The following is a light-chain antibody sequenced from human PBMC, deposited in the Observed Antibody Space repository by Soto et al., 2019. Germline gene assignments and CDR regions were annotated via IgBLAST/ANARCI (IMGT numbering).Light chain of an antibody. CDR3: QQYGSSQYT. CDR1: QSGSSNY. CDR2: GAS. V-gene: IGKV3-20*01. J-gene: IGKJ2*01. Sequence: EIVVTQSPSTMYLSTGERATLSCMASQSGSSNYLAWYQQNPCQAPRLLMYGASSRDTGIPARFTGSGSGTDFTLTISRVEPEDFGVYYCQQYGSSQYTFGQGTKLEIK.